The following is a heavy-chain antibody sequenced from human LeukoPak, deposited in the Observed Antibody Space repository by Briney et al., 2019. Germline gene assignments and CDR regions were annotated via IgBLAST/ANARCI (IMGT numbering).Heavy chain of an antibody. CDR3: ASRGEGVVPAAIGDY. CDR1: GFPFRRYS. Sequence: GGPLSLSCAAWGFPFRRYSMHWLREARGKGLEGVSYISGSSSTIYYADSVKGRFTISRDNAKNSLYLQMNSLRAEDTAVYYCASRGEGVVPAAIGDYWGQGTLVTVSS. V-gene: IGHV3-48*01. D-gene: IGHD2-2*02. CDR2: ISGSSSTI. J-gene: IGHJ4*02.